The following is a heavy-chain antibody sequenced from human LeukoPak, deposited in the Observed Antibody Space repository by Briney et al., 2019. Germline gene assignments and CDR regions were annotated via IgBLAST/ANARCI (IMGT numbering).Heavy chain of an antibody. CDR2: IIPILGIA. Sequence: GRSLRLSCAASGFTFSSYAISWVRQAPGQGLEWMGWIIPILGIANYAQKFQGRVTITADESTSTAYMELSSLRSEDTAVYYCASLDKKSSGSYTRGAFDIWGQGTMVTVSS. CDR3: ASLDKKSSGSYTRGAFDI. D-gene: IGHD1-26*01. J-gene: IGHJ3*02. V-gene: IGHV1-69*04. CDR1: GFTFSSYA.